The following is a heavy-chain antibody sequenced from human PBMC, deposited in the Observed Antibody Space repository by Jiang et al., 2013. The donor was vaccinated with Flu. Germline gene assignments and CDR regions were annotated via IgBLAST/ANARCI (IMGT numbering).Heavy chain of an antibody. Sequence: GLVKPSETLSLTCTVSGASITSHHWSWIRQTPGKGLEWIGYIYYSGGTNYNPSLQNRVTISVDTSKNQFSLKLSSVTAADTAVYYCARVVSSVSGDTWAKRKIWYFDLWGRGTLVTVSS. V-gene: IGHV4-59*11. CDR1: GASITSHH. CDR2: IYYSGGT. D-gene: IGHD2-15*01. J-gene: IGHJ2*01. CDR3: ARVVSSVSGDTWAKRKIWYFDL.